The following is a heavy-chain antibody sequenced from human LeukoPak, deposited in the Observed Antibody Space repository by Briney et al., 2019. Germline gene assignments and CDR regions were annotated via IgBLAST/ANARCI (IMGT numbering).Heavy chain of an antibody. V-gene: IGHV4-59*12. D-gene: IGHD6-6*01. CDR1: GGSISSYY. J-gene: IGHJ5*02. Sequence: SETLSLTCTVSGGSISSYYWSWIRQPPGKGLEWIGYIYYSGSTNYNPSLKSRVTISVDTSKNQFSLKLTSVTAADTAVYFCAKMSCSSNWFDPWGQGTLVTVSS. CDR3: AKMSCSSNWFDP. CDR2: IYYSGST.